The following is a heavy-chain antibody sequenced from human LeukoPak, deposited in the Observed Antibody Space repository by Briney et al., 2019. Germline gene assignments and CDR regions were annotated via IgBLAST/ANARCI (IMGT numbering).Heavy chain of an antibody. J-gene: IGHJ6*02. CDR3: AKDACCSGGSCYCDYYYYGMDV. CDR2: ISGSGGST. D-gene: IGHD2-15*01. CDR1: GFTFSNYW. Sequence: GGSLRLSCAASGFTFSNYWMHWVRQAPGKGLEWVSAISGSGGSTYYADSVKGRFAISRDNSKNTLYLQMNSLRAEDTAVYYCAKDACCSGGSCYCDYYYYGMDVWGQGTTVTVSS. V-gene: IGHV3-23*01.